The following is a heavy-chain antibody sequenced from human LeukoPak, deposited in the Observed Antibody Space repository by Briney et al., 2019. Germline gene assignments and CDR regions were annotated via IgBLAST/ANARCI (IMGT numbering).Heavy chain of an antibody. V-gene: IGHV4-4*07. J-gene: IGHJ3*02. D-gene: IGHD6-6*01. CDR2: ICTSGST. CDR3: ARAPSIAAIRHAFDI. Sequence: SETLSLTCTVSGGSISSYYWSWIRQPAGKGLEWIGRICTSGSTNYNPSLKSRVTMSVDTSKNQFSLKLSSVTAADTAVYYCARAPSIAAIRHAFDIWGQGTMVTVSS. CDR1: GGSISSYY.